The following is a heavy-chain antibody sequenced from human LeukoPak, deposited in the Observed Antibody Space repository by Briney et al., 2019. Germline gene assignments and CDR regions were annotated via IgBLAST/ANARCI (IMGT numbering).Heavy chain of an antibody. CDR1: GYTFTGYY. V-gene: IGHV1-2*02. CDR3: ARDRGMITFGGVIVMGNWFDP. D-gene: IGHD3-16*02. J-gene: IGHJ5*02. CDR2: INPNSGGT. Sequence: ASVKVSCKASGYTFTGYYMHWVRQAPGQGLEWMGWINPNSGGTNYAQKFQGRVTMTRDTSISTAYMELSRLRSDDTAVYYCARDRGMITFGGVIVMGNWFDPWGQGTLVTVSS.